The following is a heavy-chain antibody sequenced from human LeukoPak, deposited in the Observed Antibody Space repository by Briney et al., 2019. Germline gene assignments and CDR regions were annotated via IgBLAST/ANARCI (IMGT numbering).Heavy chain of an antibody. CDR3: AKAPRKDIAARPAVDY. V-gene: IGHV3-23*01. CDR1: GFTFSSYA. Sequence: PGGSLRLSCAASGFTFSSYAMTWVRQAPGKGLEWVSAISGSGGSTYYADSVKGRFTISRDNSKNTLYLQMNSLRAEDTAVYYCAKAPRKDIAARPAVDYWGQGTLVTVSS. J-gene: IGHJ4*02. CDR2: ISGSGGST. D-gene: IGHD6-6*01.